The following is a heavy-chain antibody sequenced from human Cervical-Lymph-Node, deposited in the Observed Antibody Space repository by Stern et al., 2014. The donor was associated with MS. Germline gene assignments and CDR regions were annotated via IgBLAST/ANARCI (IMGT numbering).Heavy chain of an antibody. CDR1: GFTFSSYG. J-gene: IGHJ6*02. Sequence: QVQLVQSGGGVVQPGRSLRLSCAASGFTFSSYGMHWVRQAPGKGLEWVAVIWYDGSNKDYADSVKGRFTISRDNSKNTLYLQMNSLRAEDTAVYYCARDPGITMVGYYYYGMDVWGQGTTVTVSS. CDR2: IWYDGSNK. D-gene: IGHD3-10*01. V-gene: IGHV3-33*01. CDR3: ARDPGITMVGYYYYGMDV.